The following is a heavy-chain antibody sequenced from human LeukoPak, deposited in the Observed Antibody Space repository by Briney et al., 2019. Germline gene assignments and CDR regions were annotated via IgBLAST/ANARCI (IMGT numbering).Heavy chain of an antibody. CDR2: IGTAGDT. D-gene: IGHD1-1*01. J-gene: IGHJ4*02. Sequence: PGGSLRLSCATSGFTFSDYDQHLVRQAKGKGLEWVSAIGTAGDTYYTGSVKGRFTISRENAKNSLYLQMNSLRAGDTAVYYCARVAKERVGGVYYFDYWGQGTLVTVSS. CDR3: ARVAKERVGGVYYFDY. CDR1: GFTFSDYD. V-gene: IGHV3-13*01.